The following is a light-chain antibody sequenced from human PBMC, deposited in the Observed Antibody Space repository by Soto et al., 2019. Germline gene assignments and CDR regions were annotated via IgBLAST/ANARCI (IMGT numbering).Light chain of an antibody. CDR3: QQYGSSPTYT. Sequence: EVVLTQSPGTLSLSPGERATLSCRASQSVSNKYLAWYQQKPGQAPRLLIFGSSDRATGIPDRFSGSGSGTDLTLNISRLEPEDFAVYYCQQYGSSPTYTFGQGTKLEIK. J-gene: IGKJ2*01. CDR2: GSS. CDR1: QSVSNKY. V-gene: IGKV3-20*01.